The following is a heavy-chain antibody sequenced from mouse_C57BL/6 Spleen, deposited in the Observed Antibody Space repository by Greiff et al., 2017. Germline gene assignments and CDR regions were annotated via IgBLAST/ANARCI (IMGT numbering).Heavy chain of an antibody. CDR3: TRDDGYYVRGAMDY. D-gene: IGHD2-3*01. Sequence: EVQGVESGEGLVKPGGSLKLSCAASGFTFSSYAMSWVRQTPEKRLEWVAYISSGGDYIYYADTVKGRFTISRDNARNTLYLQMSSLKSEDTAMYYCTRDDGYYVRGAMDYWGQGTSVTVSS. V-gene: IGHV5-9-1*02. CDR2: ISSGGDYI. CDR1: GFTFSSYA. J-gene: IGHJ4*01.